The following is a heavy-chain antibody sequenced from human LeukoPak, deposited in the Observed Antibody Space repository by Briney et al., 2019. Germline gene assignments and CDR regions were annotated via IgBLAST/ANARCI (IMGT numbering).Heavy chain of an antibody. Sequence: GGSLRLSCAASGFTFCTYAMHWVRPAPGKGLEWVAVISYDGSNKYYADSVKGRFTISRDNFKNTLYLQMNSLRAEDTAVYYCARLYGMDVWGQGTTVTVSS. V-gene: IGHV3-30*04. CDR1: GFTFCTYA. J-gene: IGHJ6*02. CDR3: ARLYGMDV. CDR2: ISYDGSNK.